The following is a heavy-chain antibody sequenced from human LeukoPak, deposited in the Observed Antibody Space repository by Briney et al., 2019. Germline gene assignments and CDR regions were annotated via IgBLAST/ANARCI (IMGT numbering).Heavy chain of an antibody. J-gene: IGHJ5*02. CDR3: ASCWGWFDP. CDR2: IYYSGST. Sequence: PSETLSLTCTVSGGSISSGEYYWSWIRQPPGKGLEWIGYIYYSGSTYHNPSLKSRVTISVDTSKNQFSLKLSSVTAADTAVYYCASCWGWFDPWGQGTLVTVSS. D-gene: IGHD7-27*01. V-gene: IGHV4-30-4*01. CDR1: GGSISSGEYY.